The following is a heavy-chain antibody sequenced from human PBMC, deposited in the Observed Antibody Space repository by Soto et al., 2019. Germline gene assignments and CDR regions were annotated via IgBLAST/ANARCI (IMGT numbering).Heavy chain of an antibody. CDR3: AKNKGSGWAYYFDY. J-gene: IGHJ4*02. Sequence: EVQLLESGGGLVQPGGSLRLSCAASGFTFSTYAMSWVRQAPGKGLGWVSVISGSGGTTYYAGSVKGRFTISRDNSKNTLYLQMDSLRAEDTAVYYCAKNKGSGWAYYFDYWGQGTLVTVSS. V-gene: IGHV3-23*01. CDR1: GFTFSTYA. CDR2: ISGSGGTT. D-gene: IGHD6-19*01.